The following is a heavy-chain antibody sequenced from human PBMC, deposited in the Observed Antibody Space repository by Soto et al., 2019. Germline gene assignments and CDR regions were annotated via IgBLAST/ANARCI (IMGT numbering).Heavy chain of an antibody. J-gene: IGHJ6*02. CDR3: AKNGQPPYYYYGMDV. V-gene: IGHV1-3*01. CDR2: INADNGNT. CDR1: GYTFTSYA. Sequence: GASVKVSCKASGYTFTSYAMHWVRQAPGQRLEWMGWINADNGNTKYSQKFQGRVSMTRDTSATTAYMELRSLTSDDTAVYYCAKNGQPPYYYYGMDVWGQGTKVTVSS. D-gene: IGHD2-8*01.